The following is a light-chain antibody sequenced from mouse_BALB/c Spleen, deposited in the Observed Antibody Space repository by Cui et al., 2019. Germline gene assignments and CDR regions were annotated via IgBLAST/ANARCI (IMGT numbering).Light chain of an antibody. V-gene: IGKV6-15*01. Sequence: DIVMTQSQKFMSTSVGDRVSVTCKASQNVGTNVAWYQQKPGQSPKALIYSASYRYSGVPDRFTGSGSGTDFTLTISNVQSEDLAEYFGQQYNSYPFGGGTKLEIK. CDR3: QQYNSYP. CDR2: SAS. CDR1: QNVGTN. J-gene: IGKJ2*01.